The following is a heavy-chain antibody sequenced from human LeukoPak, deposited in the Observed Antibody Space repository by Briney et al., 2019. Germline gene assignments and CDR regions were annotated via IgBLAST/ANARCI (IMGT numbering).Heavy chain of an antibody. CDR3: ARGYGSGSSHIDY. CDR2: ISSSGTTT. CDR1: GFTFSSYA. Sequence: GGSLRLSCAASGFTFSSYAMHWVRQAPGKGLEWVSYISSSGTTTYYAASVEGRFTISRDNAKNSLYLQMNSLRAEDTAVYYCARGYGSGSSHIDYWGQGTLVTVSS. J-gene: IGHJ4*02. V-gene: IGHV3-48*03. D-gene: IGHD3-10*01.